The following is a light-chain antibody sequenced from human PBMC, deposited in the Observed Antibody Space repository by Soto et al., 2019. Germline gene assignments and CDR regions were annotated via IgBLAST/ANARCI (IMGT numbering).Light chain of an antibody. Sequence: EVVMTQSPGTLSMSPGDRATLSCRASQSVSSKLAWYQQKSGQAPRLLIYAASSRANGVPDRFSGSGSGTDFTLTISRLEPEDFAVYYCQQYGNLRTFGQGTKVDVK. V-gene: IGKV3-20*01. J-gene: IGKJ1*01. CDR2: AAS. CDR3: QQYGNLRT. CDR1: QSVSSK.